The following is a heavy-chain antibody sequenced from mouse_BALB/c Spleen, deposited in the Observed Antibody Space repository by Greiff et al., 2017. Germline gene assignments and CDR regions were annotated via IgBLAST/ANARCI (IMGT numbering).Heavy chain of an antibody. CDR3: ARNYGYLDY. V-gene: IGHV1S56*01. CDR1: GYTFTSYY. CDR2: IYPGNVNT. J-gene: IGHJ2*01. D-gene: IGHD1-2*01. Sequence: VMLVESGPELVKPGASVRISCKASGYTFTSYYIHWVKQRPGQGLEWIGWIYPGNVNTKYNEKFKGKATLTADKSSSTAYMQLSSLTSEDSAVYFCARNYGYLDYWGQGTTLTVSS.